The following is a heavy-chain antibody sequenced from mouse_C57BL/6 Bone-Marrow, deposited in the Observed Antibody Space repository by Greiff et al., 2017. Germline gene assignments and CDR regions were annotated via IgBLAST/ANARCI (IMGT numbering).Heavy chain of an antibody. V-gene: IGHV1-64*01. CDR2: IHPNSGST. Sequence: QVQLQQPGAELVKPGASVKLSCKASGYTFTSYWMHWVKQRPGQGLEWIGMIHPNSGSTNYNEKFKSKATLTVDKSSSTAYMQRSSLTSEDSAVYYWARGNDYDNAWFADWGKGTLVTVSA. CDR1: GYTFTSYW. D-gene: IGHD2-4*01. CDR3: ARGNDYDNAWFAD. J-gene: IGHJ3*01.